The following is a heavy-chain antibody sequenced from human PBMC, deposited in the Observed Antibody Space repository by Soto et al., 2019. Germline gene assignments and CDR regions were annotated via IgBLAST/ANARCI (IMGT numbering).Heavy chain of an antibody. J-gene: IGHJ4*02. D-gene: IGHD2-2*01. V-gene: IGHV3-7*05. Sequence: PGGSLRLSCAASGFTFSSYWMSWVRQAPGKGLEWVANIKQDGSEKYYVDSVKGRFTISRDNAKNSLYLQMNSLRAEDTAVYYCARKGGRPLVPAAPDYWGQGTLVTVSS. CDR2: IKQDGSEK. CDR3: ARKGGRPLVPAAPDY. CDR1: GFTFSSYW.